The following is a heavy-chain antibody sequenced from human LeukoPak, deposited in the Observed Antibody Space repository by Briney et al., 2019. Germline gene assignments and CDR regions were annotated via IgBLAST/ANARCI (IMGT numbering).Heavy chain of an antibody. D-gene: IGHD3-10*01. J-gene: IGHJ4*02. CDR2: FDPEDGET. Sequence: ASVKVSCKVSGYTLTELSMHWVRQAPGKGLEWMGGFDPEDGETIYAQKFQGRVTMTEDTSTDTAYMELSSLRSEDTAVYYCATSRYYGSGSPTRAHSWGQGTLVTVSS. CDR3: ATSRYYGSGSPTRAHS. CDR1: GYTLTELS. V-gene: IGHV1-24*01.